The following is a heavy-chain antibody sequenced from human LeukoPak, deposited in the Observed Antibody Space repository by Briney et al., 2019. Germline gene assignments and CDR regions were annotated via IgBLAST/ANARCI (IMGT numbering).Heavy chain of an antibody. CDR3: ARDVSLRSGFDY. J-gene: IGHJ4*02. CDR2: IYYSRST. V-gene: IGHV4-30-4*01. Sequence: SQTLSLTCTVSGGSISSGDYYWSWIRQPPGKGLEWIGYIYYSRSTYYNPSLKSRVTISVDTSKNQFSLKLSSVTAADTAVYYCARDVSLRSGFDYWGQGTLVTVSS. D-gene: IGHD4-17*01. CDR1: GGSISSGDYY.